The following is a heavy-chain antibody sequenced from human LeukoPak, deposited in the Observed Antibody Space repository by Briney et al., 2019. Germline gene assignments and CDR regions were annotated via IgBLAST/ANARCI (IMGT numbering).Heavy chain of an antibody. CDR1: GGTFSSYA. CDR3: ARAGYCSSTSCYSEDY. V-gene: IGHV1-69*13. J-gene: IGHJ4*02. D-gene: IGHD2-2*01. Sequence: ASVKVSCKASGGTFSSYAISWVRQAPGQGLEWMGGIIPIFGTANYAQKFQGRVTITADESTSTAYMELSSLRSEDTAVYYCARAGYCSSTSCYSEDYWGQGTLVTVSS. CDR2: IIPIFGTA.